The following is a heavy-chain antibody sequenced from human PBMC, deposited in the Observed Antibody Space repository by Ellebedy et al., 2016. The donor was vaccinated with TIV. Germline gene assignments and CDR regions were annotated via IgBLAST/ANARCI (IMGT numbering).Heavy chain of an antibody. V-gene: IGHV3-30-3*01. CDR3: ARGGFGSWFDY. J-gene: IGHJ4*02. D-gene: IGHD6-13*01. CDR2: ISYDGRNK. CDR1: GITFTTYD. Sequence: GESLKISCAAPGITFTTYDVHWVRQAPGKGLEWVAAISYDGRNKPYEDSVRGRFTISRDNSKNTVYLQMNSLRAHDTAVYYCARGGFGSWFDYWGQGTLVTVSS.